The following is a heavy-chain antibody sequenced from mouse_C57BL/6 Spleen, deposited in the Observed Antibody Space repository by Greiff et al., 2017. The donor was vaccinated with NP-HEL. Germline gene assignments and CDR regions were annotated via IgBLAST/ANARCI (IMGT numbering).Heavy chain of an antibody. CDR3: ARHEEVYYYGSSEGYFDY. CDR2: FYPGSGSI. J-gene: IGHJ2*01. Sequence: QVQLQQSGAELVKPGASVKLSCKASGYTFTEYTIHWVKQRSGQGLEWIGWFYPGSGSIKYNEKFKDKATLTADKSSSTVYMELSRLTSEDSAVYFCARHEEVYYYGSSEGYFDYWGQGTTLTVSS. CDR1: GYTFTEYT. D-gene: IGHD1-1*01. V-gene: IGHV1-62-2*01.